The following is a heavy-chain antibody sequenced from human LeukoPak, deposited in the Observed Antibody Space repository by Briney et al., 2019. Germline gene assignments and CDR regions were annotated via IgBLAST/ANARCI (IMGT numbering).Heavy chain of an antibody. D-gene: IGHD6-13*01. CDR1: GFTFSIHF. J-gene: IGHJ6*04. CDR2: IGDKPNSYST. Sequence: GGSLRLSCAASGFTFSIHFMDWVRQAPGRGLEWIGRIGDKPNSYSTQNAASVKGRFTISRDDSKNSLYLQMDSLRADDTAIYYCARAGYGHGLDVWGKGTTVTVAS. CDR3: ARAGYGHGLDV. V-gene: IGHV3-72*01.